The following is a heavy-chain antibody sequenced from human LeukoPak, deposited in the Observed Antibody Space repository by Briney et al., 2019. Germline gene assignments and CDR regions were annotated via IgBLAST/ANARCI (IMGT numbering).Heavy chain of an antibody. D-gene: IGHD6-19*01. V-gene: IGHV3-23*05. Sequence: GGPLSLSCVASGFIFSTFPMSWAGQAPGKGLNWFSAITSSGSTDYTYYADSVKGRFTISRDNSKNTLYLEMNSLRAEDTAVYYCAKPPHGSGWYTDNWFDPWGQGTRVTVSS. CDR3: AKPPHGSGWYTDNWFDP. CDR2: ITSSGSTDYT. J-gene: IGHJ5*02. CDR1: GFIFSTFP.